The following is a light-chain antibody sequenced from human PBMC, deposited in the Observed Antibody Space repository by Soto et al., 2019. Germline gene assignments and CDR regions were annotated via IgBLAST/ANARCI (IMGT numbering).Light chain of an antibody. J-gene: IGKJ4*01. CDR2: GAS. Sequence: EIVLTQYQGTLSLSPGERATLSCRASQSVSSSYLAWYQQKPGQAPRLLIYGASSRATGIPDRFSGSGSGTDFTLTISRLEPEDFAVYYCQQYGSSPLTFGGVTNVDI. CDR1: QSVSSSY. CDR3: QQYGSSPLT. V-gene: IGKV3-20*01.